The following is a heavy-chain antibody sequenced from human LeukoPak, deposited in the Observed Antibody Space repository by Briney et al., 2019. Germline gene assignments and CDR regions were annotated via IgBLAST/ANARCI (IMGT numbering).Heavy chain of an antibody. J-gene: IGHJ6*03. V-gene: IGHV4-39*07. CDR2: IYYSGGI. Sequence: PSETLSLTCSVSGGSISRSSYYWGWIRQPPGKGLEWIGNIYYSGGIYYNPSLKSRVTISVDTSKNQFSLKLSSVTAADTAVYYCARVSRGTRPYYYYYMDVWGKGATVTVSS. CDR1: GGSISRSSYY. D-gene: IGHD6-6*01. CDR3: ARVSRGTRPYYYYYMDV.